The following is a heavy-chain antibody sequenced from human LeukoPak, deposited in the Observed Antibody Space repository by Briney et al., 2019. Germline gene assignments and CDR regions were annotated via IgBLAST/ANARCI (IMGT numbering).Heavy chain of an antibody. D-gene: IGHD2-8*01. CDR2: IYYTGST. CDR3: AKCPFVLMVYASE. CDR1: GDSISSSNYY. Sequence: SETLSLTCTVSGDSISSSNYYWGWIRQPPGKGLEWIGSIYYTGSTYYNPSLKSRVTISADTSTSQFSLKLSSVTAADTAVYYCAKCPFVLMVYASEWGQGTLVTVSS. J-gene: IGHJ4*02. V-gene: IGHV4-39*01.